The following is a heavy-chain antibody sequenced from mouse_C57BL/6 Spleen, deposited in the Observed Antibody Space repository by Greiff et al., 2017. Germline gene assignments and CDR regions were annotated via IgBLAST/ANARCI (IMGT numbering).Heavy chain of an antibody. Sequence: QVQLQQSGPGLVAPSQSLSITCTVSGFSLTSYAISWVRQPPGKGLEWLGVIWTGGGTNYNSALKSRLSISKDNSKSQVFLKMNSLQTDDTARYYCARNKGLYYDYDNWYFDVWGTGTTVTVSS. D-gene: IGHD2-4*01. V-gene: IGHV2-9-1*01. CDR3: ARNKGLYYDYDNWYFDV. CDR2: IWTGGGT. J-gene: IGHJ1*03. CDR1: GFSLTSYA.